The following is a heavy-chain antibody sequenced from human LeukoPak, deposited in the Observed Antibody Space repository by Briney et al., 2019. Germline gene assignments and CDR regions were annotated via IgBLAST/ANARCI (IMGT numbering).Heavy chain of an antibody. J-gene: IGHJ6*02. CDR3: AAAHYYDILTGHYYYYGMDV. CDR2: IVVGSGNT. D-gene: IGHD3-9*01. V-gene: IGHV1-58*02. CDR1: GFTFTSSA. Sequence: ASVKVSCKASGFTFTSSAMQWVRQARGQRLEWIGWIVVGSGNTNYAQKFQERVTITRDKSTSTAYMELSSLRSEDTAVYYCAAAHYYDILTGHYYYYGMDVWGQGTTVTVSS.